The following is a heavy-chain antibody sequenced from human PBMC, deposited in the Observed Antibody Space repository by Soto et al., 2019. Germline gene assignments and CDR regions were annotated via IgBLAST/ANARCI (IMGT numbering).Heavy chain of an antibody. Sequence: GGSLRLSCAASGFTFSSYAMSWVRQAPGKGLEWVSAISGSGGSTYYADSVKGRFTISRDNSKNTLYLQMNSLRAEDTAVYYCAKRGDGSSWECCCGMDVWGKGTTVTVSS. CDR2: ISGSGGST. J-gene: IGHJ6*04. V-gene: IGHV3-23*01. CDR1: GFTFSSYA. CDR3: AKRGDGSSWECCCGMDV. D-gene: IGHD6-13*01.